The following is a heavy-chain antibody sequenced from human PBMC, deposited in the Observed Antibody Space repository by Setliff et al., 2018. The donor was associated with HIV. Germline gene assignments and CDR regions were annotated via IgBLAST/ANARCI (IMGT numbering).Heavy chain of an antibody. CDR2: IIPNSGGT. J-gene: IGHJ3*02. CDR1: GYTFTGYY. V-gene: IGHV1-2*06. Sequence: ASVKVSCKASGYTFTGYYVHWVRQAPGQGLEWMGRIIPNSGGTNYAQKVQGRVTMTRDTSISTAYMELTRLRSDDTAVYYCATKLYCTNGVCLDAFDIWGQGTMVTVSS. D-gene: IGHD2-8*01. CDR3: ATKLYCTNGVCLDAFDI.